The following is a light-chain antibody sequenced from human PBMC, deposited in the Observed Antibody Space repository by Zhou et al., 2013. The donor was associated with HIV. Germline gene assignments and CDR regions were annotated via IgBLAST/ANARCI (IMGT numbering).Light chain of an antibody. J-gene: IGKJ4*01. CDR3: QQLNSYPLT. CDR1: QGIAGY. V-gene: IGKV1-9*01. CDR2: VAS. Sequence: DIQMTQSPSTLSASVGDRVTMTCRASQGIAGYLAWYQHKPGTAPKLLISVASTLQSGVPSRFSGDGSGTEFTLTIGSLQPEDFATYYCQQLNSYPLTFGGGTTVE.